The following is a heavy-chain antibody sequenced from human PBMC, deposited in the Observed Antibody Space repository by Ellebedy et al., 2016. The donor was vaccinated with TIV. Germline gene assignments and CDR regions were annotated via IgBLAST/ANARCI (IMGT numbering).Heavy chain of an antibody. J-gene: IGHJ3*01. CDR2: IYSANTT. CDR3: ARRVGGKAFDL. D-gene: IGHD1-26*01. V-gene: IGHV3-53*01. CDR1: GFSVSTTY. Sequence: GGSLRLSCAASGFSVSTTYMKWVRQAPGKGLEWVSVIYSANTTYYADSEKGRFTISRDNSKNILYLEMNSLRAEDTAVYYCARRVGGKAFDLWGQGTMVTVSP.